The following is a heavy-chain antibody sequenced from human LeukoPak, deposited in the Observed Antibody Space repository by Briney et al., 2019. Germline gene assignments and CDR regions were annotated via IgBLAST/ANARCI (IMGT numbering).Heavy chain of an antibody. J-gene: IGHJ4*02. Sequence: ASVKVSCKASGYTFTSYDINRVRQATGQGLEWMGWMNPNSGNTGYAQKFQGRVTMTRNTSISTAYMELSSLRSEDTAVYYCARARRHRGYSYGGRIVYYFDYWGQGTLVTVSS. V-gene: IGHV1-8*01. CDR3: ARARRHRGYSYGGRIVYYFDY. CDR2: MNPNSGNT. D-gene: IGHD5-18*01. CDR1: GYTFTSYD.